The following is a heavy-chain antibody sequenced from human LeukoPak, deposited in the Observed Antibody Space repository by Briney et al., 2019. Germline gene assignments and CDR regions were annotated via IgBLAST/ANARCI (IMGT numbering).Heavy chain of an antibody. J-gene: IGHJ6*02. CDR2: ISGSGGST. D-gene: IGHD2-15*01. Sequence: GGSLRLSCAASGFTFSSYAMSWVRQAPGKGLEWVSAISGSGGSTYYADSVKGRFTISRDNSKNTLYLQMSSLRAEDTAVYYCAKSAMGGSGPYGMGVWGQGTTVTVSS. CDR3: AKSAMGGSGPYGMGV. V-gene: IGHV3-23*01. CDR1: GFTFSSYA.